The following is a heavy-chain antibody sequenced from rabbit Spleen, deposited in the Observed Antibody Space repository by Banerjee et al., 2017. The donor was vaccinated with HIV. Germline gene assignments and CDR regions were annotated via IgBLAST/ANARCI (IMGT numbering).Heavy chain of an antibody. CDR2: INTATGKA. V-gene: IGHV1S45*01. Sequence: QEQLEESGGGLVQPEGSLTLTCKASGFDFGSNAMCWVRQAPGKGLEWIACINTATGKAVYASWAKGRFTISKTSSTTVTLQMTSLTAADTATYFCARDLAGVIGWNFNLWGQGTLVTVS. J-gene: IGHJ4*01. CDR1: GFDFGSNA. D-gene: IGHD4-1*01. CDR3: ARDLAGVIGWNFNL.